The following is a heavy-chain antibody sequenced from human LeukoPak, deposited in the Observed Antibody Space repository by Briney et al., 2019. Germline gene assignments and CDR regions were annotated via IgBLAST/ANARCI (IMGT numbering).Heavy chain of an antibody. CDR1: RFTFNTYW. CDR2: IKEDGGEK. Sequence: GGSLRLSCAASRFTFNTYWMTWVRQAPGKGLGWVANIKEDGGEKHYVDSVKGRFTISRDNAKNSLYLQMNNLRAEDTAIYYCVRTNRWGSRNFDSWGQGTLVTVSS. V-gene: IGHV3-7*01. CDR3: VRTNRWGSRNFDS. D-gene: IGHD7-27*01. J-gene: IGHJ4*02.